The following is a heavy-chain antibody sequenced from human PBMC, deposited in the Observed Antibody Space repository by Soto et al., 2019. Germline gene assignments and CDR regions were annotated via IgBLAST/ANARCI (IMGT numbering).Heavy chain of an antibody. Sequence: QVQLQQWGAGLLKPSETLSLTCAVYGGSFSGYYWSWIRQPPGKGLEWIGETNHSGRTNYNPSLKSGVTISVHTSKNQFSLKLSSVPAADTAVYYCAREAWLAWFDPWGQGTLVTVSS. CDR2: TNHSGRT. V-gene: IGHV4-34*01. CDR1: GGSFSGYY. J-gene: IGHJ5*02. D-gene: IGHD3-10*01. CDR3: AREAWLAWFDP.